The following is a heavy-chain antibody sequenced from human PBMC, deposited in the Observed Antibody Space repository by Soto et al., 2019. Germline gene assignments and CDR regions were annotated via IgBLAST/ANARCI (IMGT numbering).Heavy chain of an antibody. CDR2: IYYSGRT. J-gene: IGHJ4*02. Sequence: SETLSLTCTVSGDSISSITYYWGWIRQPPGKGLEWIGSIYYSGRTYYNPSLKSRVTISVDTSRIHFSLKLISVTAADTAVYFCARQPYDSSDYFDYWGQGTLVTVSS. CDR3: ARQPYDSSDYFDY. D-gene: IGHD3-22*01. V-gene: IGHV4-39*01. CDR1: GDSISSITYY.